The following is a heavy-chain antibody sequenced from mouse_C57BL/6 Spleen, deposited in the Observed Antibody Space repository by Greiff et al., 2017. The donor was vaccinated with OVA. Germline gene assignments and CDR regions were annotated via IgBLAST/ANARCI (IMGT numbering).Heavy chain of an antibody. D-gene: IGHD2-2*01. CDR3: ARRGVTTGFAY. CDR2: INPNNGGT. CDR1: GYTFTDYN. Sequence: VQLQQSGPELVKPGASVKIPCKASGYTFTDYNMDWVKQSHGKSLEWIGDINPNNGGTIYNQKFKGKATLTVDKSSSTDYMELRSLTSEDTAVYYCARRGVTTGFAYWGQGTLVTVSA. J-gene: IGHJ3*01. V-gene: IGHV1-18*01.